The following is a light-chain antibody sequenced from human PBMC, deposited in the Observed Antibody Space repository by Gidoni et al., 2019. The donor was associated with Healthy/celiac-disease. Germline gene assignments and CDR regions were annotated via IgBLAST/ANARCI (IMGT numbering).Light chain of an antibody. CDR1: YSDVGGYNY. CDR3: SSYTSSSTLV. V-gene: IGLV2-14*01. Sequence: QSALTQPAAVSGSPGPSITISCTGTYSDVGGYNYVSWYQQLPGIAPKLLIHDVSNRPSGVSTRFSGSKSGNTASLTISGLQAEDEADYYCSSYTSSSTLVFGGGTKLTVL. J-gene: IGLJ3*02. CDR2: DVS.